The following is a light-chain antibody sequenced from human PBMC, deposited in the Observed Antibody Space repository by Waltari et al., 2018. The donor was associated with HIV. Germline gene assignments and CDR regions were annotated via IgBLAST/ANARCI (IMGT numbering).Light chain of an antibody. CDR2: DVS. J-gene: IGLJ1*01. CDR3: SSYTSSSTYV. Sequence: QSALTQPASVSGSPGQSITISCTGTSSDVGGYKYVSWYQQHPGKAPKPMLYDVSNRPSGVSKRFSGSKSGNTASLTISGLQAEDEADYYCSSYTSSSTYVFGTGTKVTVL. V-gene: IGLV2-14*03. CDR1: SSDVGGYKY.